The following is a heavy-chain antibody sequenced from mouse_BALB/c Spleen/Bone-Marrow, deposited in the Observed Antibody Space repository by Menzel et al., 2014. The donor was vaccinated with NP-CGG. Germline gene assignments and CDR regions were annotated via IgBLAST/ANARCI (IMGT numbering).Heavy chain of an antibody. Sequence: LVESGAELVRPGATVKLSCKALGFTFTDYEVHWVKQTPVHGLEWIGTIHPGSGGTAYYQKFKGKATLTADKSSSTAYMELSSLTSEGSAVYYCTREKVGDFDYWGQGTTLTVSS. V-gene: IGHV1-15*01. CDR2: IHPGSGGT. J-gene: IGHJ2*01. CDR3: TREKVGDFDY. CDR1: GFTFTDYE.